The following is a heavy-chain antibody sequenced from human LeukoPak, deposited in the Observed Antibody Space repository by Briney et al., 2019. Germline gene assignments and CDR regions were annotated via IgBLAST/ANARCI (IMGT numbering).Heavy chain of an antibody. V-gene: IGHV4-61*02. CDR3: ARGGGATRIDY. CDR1: GDSIRIGTYY. Sequence: SETLSLTCSVSGDSIRIGTYYWSWIRQPAGKGLEWIGRIYTSGSTSYNPALKSRVTISVDTSKNQFPLKLTSVTAADTAVYYCARGGGATRIDYWGQGTLVTVSS. D-gene: IGHD3-10*01. J-gene: IGHJ4*02. CDR2: IYTSGST.